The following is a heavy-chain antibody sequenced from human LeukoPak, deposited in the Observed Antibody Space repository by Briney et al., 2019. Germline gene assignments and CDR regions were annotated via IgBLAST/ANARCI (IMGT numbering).Heavy chain of an antibody. CDR1: GGTFSSYA. D-gene: IGHD3-3*01. J-gene: IGHJ4*02. CDR3: ARDLEGSGETDY. Sequence: SVKVSCKASGGTFSSYAISWVRQAPGQGLEWMGGIIPIFGTANYAQKFQGRVTITTDESTSTAYMELSNLRSEDTAVYYCARDLEGSGETDYWGQGTLVTVSS. V-gene: IGHV1-69*05. CDR2: IIPIFGTA.